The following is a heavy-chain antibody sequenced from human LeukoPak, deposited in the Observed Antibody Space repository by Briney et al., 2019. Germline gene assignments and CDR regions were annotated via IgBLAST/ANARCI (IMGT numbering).Heavy chain of an antibody. CDR3: ARDRAAKARIGGMDV. Sequence: PGGSLRLSCAASGFTFSNYWMHWVRQAPGKGLVWVSRIYRDGTGTVYAGSVKGRFTISRDNAKNTLYLQMNSLRVEDTGIYYCARDRAAKARIGGMDVWGQGTTVIVSS. CDR1: GFTFSNYW. D-gene: IGHD6-13*01. V-gene: IGHV3-74*01. J-gene: IGHJ6*02. CDR2: IYRDGTGT.